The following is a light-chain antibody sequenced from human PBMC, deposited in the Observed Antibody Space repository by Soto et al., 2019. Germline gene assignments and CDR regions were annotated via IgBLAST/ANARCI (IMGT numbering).Light chain of an antibody. V-gene: IGLV2-14*03. J-gene: IGLJ2*01. Sequence: QSALTQPASVSGSTGQSSTISCTGTSSEVGGYNYVSWYQLHPGKAPKLMIYDVSNRPSGVSNRFSGSKSGNTASLTISGLQAEDEADYYCSSYTSSTTLFGGGTKLTVL. CDR2: DVS. CDR3: SSYTSSTTL. CDR1: SSEVGGYNY.